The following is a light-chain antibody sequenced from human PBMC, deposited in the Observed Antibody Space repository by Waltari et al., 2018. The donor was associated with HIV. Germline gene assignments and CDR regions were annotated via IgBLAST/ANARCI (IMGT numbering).Light chain of an antibody. J-gene: IGLJ1*01. CDR2: GNS. V-gene: IGLV1-40*01. CDR1: SSNIGAGYD. CDR3: QSYDSSLSGYYV. Sequence: QSVLTQPPSVSGAPGQRVTISCPGSSSNIGAGYDVPWYQQLPGTAPKLLIYGNSNRPSGVPDRFSGSKSGTSASLAITGLQAEDEADYYCQSYDSSLSGYYVFGTGTKVTVL.